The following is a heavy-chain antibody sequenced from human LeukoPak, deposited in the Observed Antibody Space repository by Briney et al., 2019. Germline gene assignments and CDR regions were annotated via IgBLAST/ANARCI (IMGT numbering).Heavy chain of an antibody. J-gene: IGHJ4*02. D-gene: IGHD2-2*01. CDR1: GYSFTSYW. CDR2: IYPGDSDT. V-gene: IGHV5-51*01. CDR3: ARPRPRYCSSTSCSYFDY. Sequence: GESLKISCKGSGYSFTSYWIGWVRQMPGKGLEWMGIIYPGDSDTRSSPSFQGQVTISADKSISTAYLQWSSLKASDTAMYYCARPRPRYCSSTSCSYFDYWGQGTLVTVSS.